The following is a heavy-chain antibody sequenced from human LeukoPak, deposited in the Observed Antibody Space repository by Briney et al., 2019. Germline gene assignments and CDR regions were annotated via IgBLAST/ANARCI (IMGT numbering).Heavy chain of an antibody. CDR3: AKVSVCYGCYLDY. J-gene: IGHJ4*02. D-gene: IGHD3-16*01. V-gene: IGHV3-23*01. Sequence: GGSLRLSCAASGYTFSSHGLTWVRQAPGKGLEWGSTINGAGDNTYYAEGVKGRFTISRDNSKNTLYLQMHSLRAEDTAIYYCAKVSVCYGCYLDYWGQGTLVTVS. CDR1: GYTFSSHG. CDR2: INGAGDNT.